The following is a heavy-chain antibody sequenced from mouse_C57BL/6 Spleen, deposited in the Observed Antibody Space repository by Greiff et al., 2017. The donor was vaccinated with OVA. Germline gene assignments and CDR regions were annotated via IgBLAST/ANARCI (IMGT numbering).Heavy chain of an antibody. CDR3: ASNYGSSSHWYFDV. Sequence: EVQVVESGGGLVKPGGSLKLSCAASGFTFSDYGMHWVRQAPEKGLEWVAYISSGSSTIYYADTVKGRFTIARDNAKNTLFLQMTSLRSEDTAMYYCASNYGSSSHWYFDVWGTGTTVTVSS. V-gene: IGHV5-17*01. J-gene: IGHJ1*03. D-gene: IGHD1-1*01. CDR2: ISSGSSTI. CDR1: GFTFSDYG.